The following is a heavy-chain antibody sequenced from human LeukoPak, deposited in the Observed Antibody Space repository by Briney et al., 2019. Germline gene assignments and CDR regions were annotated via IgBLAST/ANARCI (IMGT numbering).Heavy chain of an antibody. CDR3: ARGPRYYYDSSGYFPVDY. Sequence: ASVKVSCKASGYTFTSYGISWVRQAPGQGLEWMGWISAYNGNTNYAQKLQGRVTMTTDTSTSTAYMELRSLRSDDTAVYYCARGPRYYYDSSGYFPVDYWGQGTPVTVSS. D-gene: IGHD3-22*01. CDR2: ISAYNGNT. V-gene: IGHV1-18*01. CDR1: GYTFTSYG. J-gene: IGHJ4*02.